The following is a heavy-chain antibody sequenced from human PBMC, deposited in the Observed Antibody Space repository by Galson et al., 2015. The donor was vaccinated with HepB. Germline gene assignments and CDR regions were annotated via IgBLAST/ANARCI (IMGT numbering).Heavy chain of an antibody. D-gene: IGHD5-24*01. CDR1: GFTFSNYA. CDR2: ISGSGDIT. CDR3: AKGSGRWLPPYYFDY. V-gene: IGHV3-23*01. J-gene: IGHJ4*02. Sequence: SLRLSCAASGFTFSNYASSWVRQAPGKGLEWVSAISGSGDITHYVDSVKGRFTISRDSSKNTLYLQMNSLRVDDTAVYYCAKGSGRWLPPYYFDYRGQGTLVTVSS.